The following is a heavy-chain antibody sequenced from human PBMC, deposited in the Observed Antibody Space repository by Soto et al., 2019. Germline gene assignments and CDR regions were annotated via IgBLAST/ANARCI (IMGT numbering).Heavy chain of an antibody. CDR1: GGTFSSYA. V-gene: IGHV1-69*01. CDR2: IIPIFGTA. J-gene: IGHJ4*02. D-gene: IGHD2-15*01. CDR3: ARGYCSGGSCHSFDY. Sequence: QVQLVQPGAEVKKPGSSVKVSCKASGGTFSSYAISWVRQAPGQGLEWMGGIIPIFGTANYAQKFQGRVTITADESTSTAYMELCSVRSEDTAVYYCARGYCSGGSCHSFDYWGQGTLVTVSS.